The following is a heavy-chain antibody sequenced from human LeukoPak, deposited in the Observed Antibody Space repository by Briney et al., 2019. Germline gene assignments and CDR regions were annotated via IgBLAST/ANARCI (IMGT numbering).Heavy chain of an antibody. CDR3: ASRLYGDAFDI. V-gene: IGHV3-48*04. CDR1: GFTFSSYS. CDR2: ISSSGSTI. J-gene: IGHJ3*02. D-gene: IGHD4-17*01. Sequence: GGSLRLSCAASGFTFSSYSMNWVRQAPGKGLEWVSYISSSGSTIYYADSVKGRFTISRDNAKNSLYLQMNSLRAEDTAVYYCASRLYGDAFDIWGQGTMVTVSS.